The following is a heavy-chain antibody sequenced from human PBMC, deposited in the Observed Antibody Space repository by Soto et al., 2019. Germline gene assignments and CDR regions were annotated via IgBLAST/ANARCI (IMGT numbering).Heavy chain of an antibody. V-gene: IGHV1-69*12. Sequence: QVQLVQSGAEVKKPGSSVKVSCKTSGGTFGSYAISWVRQAPGQGLEWMGGIIPIFSTPNYAQKFQGRVTITADESTRTADMELSSLRSEDTAVSYCAGPIQYYFDPRAHSAWFDPWGQGTLVTVSS. J-gene: IGHJ5*02. CDR3: AGPIQYYFDPRAHSAWFDP. D-gene: IGHD3-22*01. CDR1: GGTFGSYA. CDR2: IIPIFSTP.